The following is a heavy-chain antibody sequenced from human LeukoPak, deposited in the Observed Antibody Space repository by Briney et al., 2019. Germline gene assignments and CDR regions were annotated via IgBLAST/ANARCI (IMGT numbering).Heavy chain of an antibody. J-gene: IGHJ4*02. V-gene: IGHV4-34*01. CDR1: GGSFSGYY. Sequence: SETLSLTCAVYGGSFSGYYWSWIRQPPGKGLEWIGEINHSGSTNYNPSLKSRVTISVDTSKNQFSLKLSSVTAADTAVYYCARRNYAQVDYWGQGTLVTVSS. D-gene: IGHD3-16*01. CDR2: INHSGST. CDR3: ARRNYAQVDY.